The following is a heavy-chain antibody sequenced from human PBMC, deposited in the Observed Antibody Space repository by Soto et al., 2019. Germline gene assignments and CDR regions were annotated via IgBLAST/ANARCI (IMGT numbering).Heavy chain of an antibody. J-gene: IGHJ4*02. CDR2: IYYSGST. Sequence: SETLSLTCTVSGGSISSYYWSWIRQPPGKGLEWIGYIYYSGSTNYNPSLKSRVTISVDTSKNQFSLKLSSVTAADTAVYYCARGGPYMVRGVIITYPNYFDYWGQGTLVSVS. CDR1: GGSISSYY. V-gene: IGHV4-59*01. D-gene: IGHD3-10*01. CDR3: ARGGPYMVRGVIITYPNYFDY.